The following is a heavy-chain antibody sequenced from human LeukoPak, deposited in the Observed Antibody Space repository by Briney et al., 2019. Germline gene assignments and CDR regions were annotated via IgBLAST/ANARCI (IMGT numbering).Heavy chain of an antibody. J-gene: IGHJ5*02. CDR3: ARDVGSGSSDWFDP. V-gene: IGHV3-11*04. CDR2: ISSSGSTI. D-gene: IGHD1-26*01. Sequence: GGSLRLSCAASGFTFSDYYMSWIRQAPGKGLEWVSYISSSGSTIYYADSVKGRFTISRDNAKNSLYLQMNSLRAEDTAVYYCARDVGSGSSDWFDPWGQGTLVTVSS. CDR1: GFTFSDYY.